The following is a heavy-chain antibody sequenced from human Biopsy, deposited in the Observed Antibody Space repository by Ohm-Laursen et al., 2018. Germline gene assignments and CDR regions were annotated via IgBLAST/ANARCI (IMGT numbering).Heavy chain of an antibody. V-gene: IGHV1-2*02. Sequence: SSVKVSCNASSYTFTDYNIHWMRQAPGQGLEWLGYINCKTGATNYAQKFQGTVTMTRDKSISTAYLALGSLRSADTAIYYCARDPQNGYKQFDYWGQGSLVTVSS. CDR2: INCKTGAT. CDR3: ARDPQNGYKQFDY. D-gene: IGHD5-12*01. CDR1: SYTFTDYN. J-gene: IGHJ4*02.